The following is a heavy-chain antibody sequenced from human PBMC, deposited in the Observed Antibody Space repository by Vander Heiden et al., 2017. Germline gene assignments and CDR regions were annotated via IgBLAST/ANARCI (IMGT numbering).Heavy chain of an antibody. Sequence: EVQLVESGGGLVQPGGSLKLSCAASGFTFSGSAMHWVRQASGKGLEWVGRIRSKANDYATAYAESVKGRFTISRDDSKNTAYLQMNSLKTEDTAVYFCSRLDYDSSNYYPHYWGQGTLVTVSS. CDR2: IRSKANDYAT. D-gene: IGHD3-22*01. V-gene: IGHV3-73*02. CDR1: GFTFSGSA. J-gene: IGHJ4*02. CDR3: SRLDYDSSNYYPHY.